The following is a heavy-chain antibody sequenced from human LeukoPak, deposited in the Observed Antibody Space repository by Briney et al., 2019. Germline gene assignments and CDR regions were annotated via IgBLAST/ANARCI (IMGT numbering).Heavy chain of an antibody. CDR1: GGSFRVHY. CDR2: INQSGST. J-gene: IGHJ4*02. CDR3: ATSYIGGFGKPDY. V-gene: IGHV4-34*01. Sequence: SETLSLTCAVSGGSFRVHYWTWIRQPPGKGLEWIGEINQSGSTTYNPSLKSRVTVSVDTSKNQFSLKLSSVTAADTAVYYCATSYIGGFGKPDYWGQGTLVTVSS. D-gene: IGHD2-15*01.